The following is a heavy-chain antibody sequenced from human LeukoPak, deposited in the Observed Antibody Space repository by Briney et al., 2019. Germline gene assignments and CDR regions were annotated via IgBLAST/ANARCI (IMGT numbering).Heavy chain of an antibody. CDR3: ASRYCSSGSCHFDY. V-gene: IGHV3-20*04. D-gene: IGHD2-15*01. CDR1: GFTFDDYG. CDR2: INWNGGST. Sequence: GGSLRLSCAASGFTFDDYGMSWVRQAPGKGLEWVSGINWNGGSTAYADSVKGRFTISRDNAKNSLYLQMNSLRAEDTAVYYCASRYCSSGSCHFDYWGQGTLVTVSS. J-gene: IGHJ4*02.